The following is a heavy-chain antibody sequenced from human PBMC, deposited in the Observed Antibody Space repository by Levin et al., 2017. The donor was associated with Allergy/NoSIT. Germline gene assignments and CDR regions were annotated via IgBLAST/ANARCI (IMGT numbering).Heavy chain of an antibody. CDR2: IYYNDDK. D-gene: IGHD3-3*01. V-gene: IGHV2-5*01. Sequence: SGPTLVKPTQTLTLTCTFSGFSLTTAGVAVGWIRQPPGKALEWLALIYYNDDKHYSPSLKSRLTITKDSSKDQVVLTLTNMDPVDTATYYCARARYYDLEGNWFDPWGQGTLVTVSS. CDR3: ARARYYDLEGNWFDP. J-gene: IGHJ5*02. CDR1: GFSLTTAGVA.